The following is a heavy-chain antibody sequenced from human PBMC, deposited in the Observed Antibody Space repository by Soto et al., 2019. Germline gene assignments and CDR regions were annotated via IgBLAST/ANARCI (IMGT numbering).Heavy chain of an antibody. CDR1: GGSFSNTAYY. D-gene: IGHD5-12*01. CDR3: AGGRDGYKSGY. CDR2: IRYTGST. Sequence: QVQLQESGPGLVKPSQTLSLTCTVSGGSFSNTAYYWNWLRQHPGKGLEWIGYIRYTGSTSYNPSLKSRLTISLDMSENQFSLHLSSVTAADTAVYYGAGGRDGYKSGYWGQGTLVSVSS. J-gene: IGHJ4*02. V-gene: IGHV4-31*03.